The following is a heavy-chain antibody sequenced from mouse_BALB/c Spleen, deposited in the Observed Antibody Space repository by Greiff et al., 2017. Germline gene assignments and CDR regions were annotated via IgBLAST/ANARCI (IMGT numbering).Heavy chain of an antibody. J-gene: IGHJ3*01. Sequence: VQLQQSGAELVKPGASVKLSCKASGYTFTSYYMYWVKQRPGQGLEWIGEINPSNGGTNFNEKFKSKATLTVDKSSSTAYMQLSSLTSEDSAVYYCTSYDYGGFAYWGQGTLVTVSA. CDR1: GYTFTSYY. V-gene: IGHV1S81*02. D-gene: IGHD2-4*01. CDR3: TSYDYGGFAY. CDR2: INPSNGGT.